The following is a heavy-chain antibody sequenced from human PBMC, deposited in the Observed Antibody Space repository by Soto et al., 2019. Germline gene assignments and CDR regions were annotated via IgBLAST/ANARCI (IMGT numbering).Heavy chain of an antibody. V-gene: IGHV4-31*03. J-gene: IGHJ4*02. CDR3: SRSSLSYYFDY. CDR2: IYYSGST. Sequence: QVQLQESGPGLVKPSQTLSLTCTVSGGSISSGGYYWSWIRQHPVKGLEWIGYIYYSGSTYYNPSLKSRVTISVDTSKNQFSLKLSSVTAADTAVYYCSRSSLSYYFDYWGQGTLVTVSS. D-gene: IGHD3-10*01. CDR1: GGSISSGGYY.